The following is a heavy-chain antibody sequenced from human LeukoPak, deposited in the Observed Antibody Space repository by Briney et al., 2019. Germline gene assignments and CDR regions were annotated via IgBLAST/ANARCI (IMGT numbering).Heavy chain of an antibody. J-gene: IGHJ6*04. CDR2: IYYSGST. D-gene: IGHD3-22*01. CDR1: GGSISSSSYY. V-gene: IGHV4-39*07. CDR3: ARGSIEYDSSGYYWDV. Sequence: SETLSLTCTVSGGSISSSSYYWGWIRQPPGTGLEWIGSIYYSGSTYYNPSLKSRVTISVDTSKNQFSLKLSSVTAADTAVYYCARGSIEYDSSGYYWDVWGKGTTVTVSS.